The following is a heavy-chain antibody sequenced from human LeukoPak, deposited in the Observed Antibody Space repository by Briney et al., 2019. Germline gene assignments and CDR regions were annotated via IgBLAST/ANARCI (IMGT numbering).Heavy chain of an antibody. CDR2: LYHSGST. J-gene: IGHJ4*02. CDR1: GYSVSSNYY. Sequence: PSETLSLTCAVSGYSVSSNYYWGCIRQPPGKGLEWFGSLYHSGSTYYNPSLKSRVSISVDTSQNKFSLKLNSVTAADTAVYCCARAWYSAFGGSRHARFDYWGQGTLLTVSS. V-gene: IGHV4-38-2*01. CDR3: ARAWYSAFGGSRHARFDY. D-gene: IGHD3-16*01.